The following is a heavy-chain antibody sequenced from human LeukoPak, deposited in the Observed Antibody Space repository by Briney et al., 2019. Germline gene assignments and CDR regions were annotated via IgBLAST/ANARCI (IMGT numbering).Heavy chain of an antibody. J-gene: IGHJ1*01. D-gene: IGHD2-8*01. Sequence: SETLSLTCTVSGGSISSGNYYWCWIRQPPGKGLEWIGSIYSGSTYSNPSLKSRVIISVDTSKNQFSLKLSSVPAADTAVYYCARHVWDIGFQQWGQGT. CDR1: GGSISSGNYY. CDR2: IYSGST. CDR3: ARHVWDIGFQQ. V-gene: IGHV4-39*01.